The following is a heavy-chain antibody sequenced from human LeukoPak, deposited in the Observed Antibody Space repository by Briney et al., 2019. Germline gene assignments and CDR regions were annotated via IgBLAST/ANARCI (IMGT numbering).Heavy chain of an antibody. CDR2: ISYDGSNK. Sequence: PGGSLRLSCAASGFTFSSYGLHWVRQAPGKGLEWVAVISYDGSNKYYADSVKGRFTISRDNSENTLYLQMNSLRAEDTAMYYCAKDYYYGSGSYYEFYFDYWGQGTLVTVSS. CDR3: AKDYYYGSGSYYEFYFDY. J-gene: IGHJ4*02. CDR1: GFTFSSYG. V-gene: IGHV3-30*18. D-gene: IGHD3-10*01.